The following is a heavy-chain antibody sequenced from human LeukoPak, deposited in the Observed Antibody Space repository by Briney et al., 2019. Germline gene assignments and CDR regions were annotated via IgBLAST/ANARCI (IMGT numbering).Heavy chain of an antibody. V-gene: IGHV3-23*01. CDR2: ISGAGP. D-gene: IGHD4-17*01. CDR3: ARDPNGNYVGAFDFQR. CDR1: GFTFSNYA. J-gene: IGHJ1*01. Sequence: GGSLRLSCAASGFTFSNYALTWVRQAPGRGLEWVSSISGAGPYYADSVKGRFSISRDNYKNTLYLQMSSLRAEDTAVYYCARDPNGNYVGAFDFQRWGQGTLVTVSS.